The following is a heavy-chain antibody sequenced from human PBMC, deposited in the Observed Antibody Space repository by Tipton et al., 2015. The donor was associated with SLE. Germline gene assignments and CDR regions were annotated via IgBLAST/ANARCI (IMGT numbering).Heavy chain of an antibody. D-gene: IGHD1-1*01. V-gene: IGHV4-39*07. CDR2: VYYNGRS. CDR1: GGSVSSNRYY. CDR3: ARWEVGYTTNWERLDC. Sequence: TLSLTCNVSGGSVSSNRYYWGWIRQPPGRGLEWIGSVYYNGRSDYTPSLKTRVTISVDTSKNQLSLKLTSVTAADTAVYFCARWEVGYTTNWERLDCWGQGTLVTVSS. J-gene: IGHJ4*02.